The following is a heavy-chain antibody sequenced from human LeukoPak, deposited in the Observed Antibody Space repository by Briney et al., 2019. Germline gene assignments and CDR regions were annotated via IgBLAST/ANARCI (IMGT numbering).Heavy chain of an antibody. CDR2: TYYRSKWYN. CDR3: ARGQSSSWFDYYYGMDV. CDR1: GDSVSSNSAA. D-gene: IGHD6-13*01. Sequence: SQTLSLTCAISGDSVSSNSAAWNWIRQSPSRGLEWLGRTYYRSKWYNDYAVSVKSRITINPDTSKNQFSLQLNSVTPEDTALYYCARGQSSSWFDYYYGMDVWGQGTTVTVSS. J-gene: IGHJ6*02. V-gene: IGHV6-1*01.